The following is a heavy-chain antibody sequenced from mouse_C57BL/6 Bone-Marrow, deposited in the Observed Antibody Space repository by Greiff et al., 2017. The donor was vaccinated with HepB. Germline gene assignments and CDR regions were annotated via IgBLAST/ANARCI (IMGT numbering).Heavy chain of an antibody. CDR2: INPYNGGT. V-gene: IGHV1-19*01. CDR3: ARRGLSY. D-gene: IGHD3-1*01. CDR1: GYTFTDYY. Sequence: EVQLVESGPVLVKPGASVKMSCKASGYTFTDYYMNWVKQSHGKSLEWIGVINPYNGGTSYNQKFKGKATLTVDKSSSTAYMELNSLTSEDSAVYYCARRGLSYWGQGTTLTVSS. J-gene: IGHJ2*01.